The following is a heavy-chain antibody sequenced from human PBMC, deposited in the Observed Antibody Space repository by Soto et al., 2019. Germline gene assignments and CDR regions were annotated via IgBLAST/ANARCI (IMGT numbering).Heavy chain of an antibody. V-gene: IGHV3-30*18. D-gene: IGHD3-9*01. CDR1: GFTFSSYV. Sequence: QVQLVESGGGVVHPGRSLRLSCAASGFTFSSYVMHWVRQAPGKGLEWVAVISYDGSNKYYADSVKGRFTISRDNSKNPLYLQMNSLRAEDTAVYYGAKDGHPVLRYFDCSQHAYFDYWGQGTLVTVSS. CDR3: AKDGHPVLRYFDCSQHAYFDY. J-gene: IGHJ4*02. CDR2: ISYDGSNK.